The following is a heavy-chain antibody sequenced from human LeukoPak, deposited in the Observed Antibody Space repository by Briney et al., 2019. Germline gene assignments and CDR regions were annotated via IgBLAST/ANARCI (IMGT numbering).Heavy chain of an antibody. V-gene: IGHV1-69*05. CDR1: GATFSSYA. CDR2: IIPIFGTA. D-gene: IGHD3-22*01. J-gene: IGHJ3*02. Sequence: GASVKVSCKASGATFSSYAISWVRQAPGQGLEWMGGIIPIFGTANYAQKFQGRVTITTGESTSTAYMELSSLRSEDTAVYYCARDNSSYDSSGARYAFDIWGQGTMVTVSS. CDR3: ARDNSSYDSSGARYAFDI.